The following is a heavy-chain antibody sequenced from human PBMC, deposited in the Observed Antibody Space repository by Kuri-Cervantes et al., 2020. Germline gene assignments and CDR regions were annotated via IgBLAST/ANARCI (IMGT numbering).Heavy chain of an antibody. J-gene: IGHJ4*02. CDR2: IYPGGSET. Sequence: KVSCKGSGYSFSSYWIGWVRQMPGKGLEWMGIIYPGGSETRYSPSFQGQVTISADKSISTAFLQWSSLKASDTAIYYCARQRFFDYWGQGTLVTVSS. V-gene: IGHV5-51*01. CDR1: GYSFSSYW. CDR3: ARQRFFDY.